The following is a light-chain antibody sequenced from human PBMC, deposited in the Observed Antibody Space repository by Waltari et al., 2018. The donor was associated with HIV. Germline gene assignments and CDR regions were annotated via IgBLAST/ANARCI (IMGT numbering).Light chain of an antibody. CDR3: GTWDSSLSAVV. CDR2: NNN. V-gene: IGLV1-51*01. Sequence: QSVLTQPPSVSAAPGQKVTISCSGSSSNIGNNYVSWYQQFPGTASKLLMYNNNKRPSGIPDRFSGSKAGTSATLGITGLQTGDEADYYCGTWDSSLSAVVFGGGTKLTVL. J-gene: IGLJ2*01. CDR1: SSNIGNNY.